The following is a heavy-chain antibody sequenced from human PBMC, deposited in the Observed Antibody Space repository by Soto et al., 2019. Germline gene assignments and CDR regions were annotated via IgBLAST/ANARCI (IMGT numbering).Heavy chain of an antibody. CDR1: GYTFTSYD. D-gene: IGHD3-9*01. V-gene: IGHV1-8*01. J-gene: IGHJ6*03. Sequence: ASVKVSCKASGYTFTSYDINWVRQATGQGLEWMGWMNPNSGNTGYAQKFQGRVTMTRNTSISTAYMELSSLRSEDTAVYYCARVYGILTGYIYYYYMDVWGKGTTVTVSS. CDR3: ARVYGILTGYIYYYYMDV. CDR2: MNPNSGNT.